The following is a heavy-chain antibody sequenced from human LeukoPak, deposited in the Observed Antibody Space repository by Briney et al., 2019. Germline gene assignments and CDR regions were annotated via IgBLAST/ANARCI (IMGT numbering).Heavy chain of an antibody. J-gene: IGHJ3*02. D-gene: IGHD3-10*01. CDR3: ARDITMVRGVISFDI. CDR1: GGSFSGYY. Sequence: PSETLSLTCAVYGGSFSGYYWSWIRQPPGKGLEWIGEINHSGSTNYNPSLKSRVTLSVDTSKNQFSLKLSSVTAADTAVYYCARDITMVRGVISFDIWGQGTMVTVSS. V-gene: IGHV4-34*01. CDR2: INHSGST.